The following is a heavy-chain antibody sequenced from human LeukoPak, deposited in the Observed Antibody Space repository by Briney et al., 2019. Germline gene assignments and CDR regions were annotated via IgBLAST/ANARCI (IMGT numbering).Heavy chain of an antibody. V-gene: IGHV3-7*01. J-gene: IGHJ5*02. CDR1: GFTFSNSW. Sequence: GGSLRLSCAASGFTFSNSWMSWVRQAPGKGLEWVATIKPDGSAQYYVDSVKGRFTISRDNAKNSLFLQINSLRAEDTAVYYCANGGTYSSGPWGQGTLVTVSS. D-gene: IGHD3-22*01. CDR2: IKPDGSAQ. CDR3: ANGGTYSSGP.